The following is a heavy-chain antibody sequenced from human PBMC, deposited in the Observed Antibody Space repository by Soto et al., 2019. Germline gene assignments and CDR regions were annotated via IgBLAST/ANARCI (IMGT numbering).Heavy chain of an antibody. D-gene: IGHD3-10*01. V-gene: IGHV3-48*03. Sequence: LRLSCAASGFTFSRFELHWVRQAPGKGLEWISYISSSGSTAYYASSVEGRFTISRDNANNSVYLQMDSLRAEDTALYYCTRAAWFPYLSFYWGQGALVTVSS. CDR1: GFTFSRFE. J-gene: IGHJ4*02. CDR2: ISSSGSTA. CDR3: TRAAWFPYLSFY.